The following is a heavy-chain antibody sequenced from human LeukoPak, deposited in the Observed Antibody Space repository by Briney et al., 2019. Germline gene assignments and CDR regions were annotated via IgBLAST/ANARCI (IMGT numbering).Heavy chain of an antibody. Sequence: ASVKVSCKASGYTFTSYGISWVRQAPGQGLEWMGWISAYNGNTNYAQKLQGRVTMTTDTSTSTAYMELRSLRSDDTAVYYCAREGYYYGSGSYDDFDYWGQGTLVTVSS. CDR3: AREGYYYGSGSYDDFDY. D-gene: IGHD3-10*01. CDR1: GYTFTSYG. J-gene: IGHJ4*02. CDR2: ISAYNGNT. V-gene: IGHV1-18*04.